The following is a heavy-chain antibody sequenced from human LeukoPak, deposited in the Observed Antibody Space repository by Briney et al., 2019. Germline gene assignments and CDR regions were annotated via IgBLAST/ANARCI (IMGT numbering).Heavy chain of an antibody. D-gene: IGHD1-26*01. CDR2: IYYTGST. CDR1: GGSIISTDDY. CDR3: ARGYRYPVDWFDP. V-gene: IGHV4-39*07. Sequence: SETLSLTCTVSGGSIISTDDYWGWIRQPPGKGPEWIGSIYYTGSTYHNPSLKSRVTISEDPSKNQFSLKLRSVTAADTAVYYCARGYRYPVDWFDPWGQGTLVTVSS. J-gene: IGHJ5*02.